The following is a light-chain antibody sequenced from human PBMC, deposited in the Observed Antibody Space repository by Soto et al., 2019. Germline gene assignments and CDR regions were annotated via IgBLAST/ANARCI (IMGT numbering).Light chain of an antibody. CDR1: QSVSTY. V-gene: IGKV3-11*01. CDR3: QKRSNWPPT. J-gene: IGKJ4*01. CDR2: DAS. Sequence: EIVLTQSPATLSLPPGERATLSCRASQSVSTYLAWYQQKPGQAPRLLIYDASKRATGIPARFSGSGSGTDFTLTLSSLEPEDFAVYYCQKRSNWPPTFGGGTKVDIK.